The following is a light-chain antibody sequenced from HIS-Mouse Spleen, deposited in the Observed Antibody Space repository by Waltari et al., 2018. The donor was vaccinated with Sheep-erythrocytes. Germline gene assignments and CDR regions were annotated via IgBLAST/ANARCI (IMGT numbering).Light chain of an antibody. CDR3: QQFNNYPRT. CDR2: DAS. CDR1: QGISSS. V-gene: IGKV1D-13*01. Sequence: AIQLTQSPSSLSASVGDRVTITCRASQGISSSLAWYQQKPGKAPKLLIYDASSLESGVSSRFSGSGSATDFTITISSLQPEDFATYYCQQFNNYPRTFGQGTKVEIK. J-gene: IGKJ1*01.